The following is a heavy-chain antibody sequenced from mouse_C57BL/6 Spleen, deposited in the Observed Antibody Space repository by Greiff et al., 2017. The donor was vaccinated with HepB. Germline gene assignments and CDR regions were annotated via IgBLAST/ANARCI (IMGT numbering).Heavy chain of an antibody. CDR3: ARSPDSSGYYYALDY. V-gene: IGHV1-4*01. CDR1: GYTFTSYT. Sequence: QVQLQQSGAELARPGDSVKMSCKASGYTFTSYTMHWVKQRPGQGLEWIGYINPSSGYTKYNQKFKDKATLTADKSSSTAYMQLSSLTSEDSAVYYCARSPDSSGYYYALDYWGQGTSVTVSS. J-gene: IGHJ4*01. D-gene: IGHD3-2*02. CDR2: INPSSGYT.